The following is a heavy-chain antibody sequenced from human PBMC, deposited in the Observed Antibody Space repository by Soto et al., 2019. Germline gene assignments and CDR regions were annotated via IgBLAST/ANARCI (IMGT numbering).Heavy chain of an antibody. CDR3: ARLPKGSLVTA. J-gene: IGHJ4*02. D-gene: IGHD2-21*02. V-gene: IGHV3-48*01. CDR1: GFRFSDHS. CDR2: ISSNSDKT. Sequence: LVESGGGLVSPGGSLRLSCVASGFRFSDHSMNWVRQAPGKGLQWISYISSNSDKTYYADSVKGRFTGSRDNAKNALFLQMTSLRADDTATYYCARLPKGSLVTAWGQGARVTVSS.